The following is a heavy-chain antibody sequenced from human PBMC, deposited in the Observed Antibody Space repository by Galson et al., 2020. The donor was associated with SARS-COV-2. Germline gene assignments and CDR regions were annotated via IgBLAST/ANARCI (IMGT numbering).Heavy chain of an antibody. CDR3: AREACSNINCYTTGAYNMDV. J-gene: IGHJ6*03. CDR2: INTNTGNK. D-gene: IGHD2-2*02. V-gene: IGHV1-46*01. Sequence: ASVKVSCKASGYTFTSYHMHWVRQAPGQGLEWMGAINTNTGNKDYAQIFQGRVTMTRDTSTSTVYMELSSLRSEDTAVYYCAREACSNINCYTTGAYNMDVWGKGTTVTVSS. CDR1: GYTFTSYH.